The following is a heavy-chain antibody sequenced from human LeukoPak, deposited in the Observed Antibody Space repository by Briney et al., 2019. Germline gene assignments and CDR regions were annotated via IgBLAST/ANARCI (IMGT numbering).Heavy chain of an antibody. V-gene: IGHV4-59*01. D-gene: IGHD3-22*01. CDR1: GASISSYY. CDR3: ARDRDYYDSSMDY. Sequence: SETLSLTCTVSGASISSYYWSWIRQPPGKGLEWIGYIYYSGSTSYNPSLKSRVTISVDTSKHQFSLKLSSVTAADTAVYYCARDRDYYDSSMDYWGQGTLVTVSS. CDR2: IYYSGST. J-gene: IGHJ4*02.